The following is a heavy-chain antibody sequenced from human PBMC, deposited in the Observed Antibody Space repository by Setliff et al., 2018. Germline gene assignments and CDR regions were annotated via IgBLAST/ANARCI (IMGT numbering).Heavy chain of an antibody. CDR2: IFANDEK. CDR3: ARAPNWGIPYDY. Sequence: SGPTLVNPTETLTLTCTVSGFSLSNARMGVSWIRQPPGKAMEWLAHIFANDEKTYSTSLKSRLTISKDTSKSQVVLTMTNMDPVDTATYYCARAPNWGIPYDYWGQGTLVTVSS. CDR1: GFSLSNARMG. V-gene: IGHV2-26*01. J-gene: IGHJ4*02. D-gene: IGHD7-27*01.